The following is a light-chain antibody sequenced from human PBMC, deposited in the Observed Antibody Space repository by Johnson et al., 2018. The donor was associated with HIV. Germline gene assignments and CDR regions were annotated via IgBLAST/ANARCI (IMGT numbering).Light chain of an antibody. CDR2: RNN. CDR3: AAWDDSLRSGF. V-gene: IGLV1-44*01. CDR1: SSNIGSNT. J-gene: IGLJ1*01. Sequence: QFVLTQPPSVCAAPGQKVTISCSGSSSNIGSNTVNWYQQLPGTAPKLLIYRNNQRPSGVPDRFSGSKSGTSASLAISGLQAEDEADYYCAAWDDSLRSGFFGTGTKVTVL.